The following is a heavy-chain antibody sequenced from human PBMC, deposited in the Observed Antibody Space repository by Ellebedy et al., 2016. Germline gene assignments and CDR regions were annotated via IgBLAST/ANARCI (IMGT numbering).Heavy chain of an antibody. CDR2: ISSSSTI. D-gene: IGHD6-19*01. V-gene: IGHV3-69-1*01. Sequence: GESLKISCAASGCTFSDYYMNWVRQAPGKGLEWVSSISSSSTIHYADSVEGRFTISRDNTKNTVYLQMNSLRAEDTAVYYCAKGNAVPGPEPLDYWGQGTLVTVSS. CDR1: GCTFSDYY. CDR3: AKGNAVPGPEPLDY. J-gene: IGHJ4*02.